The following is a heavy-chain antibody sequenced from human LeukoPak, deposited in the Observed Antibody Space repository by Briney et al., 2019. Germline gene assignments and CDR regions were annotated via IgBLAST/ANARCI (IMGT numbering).Heavy chain of an antibody. CDR1: GFTFSSYA. CDR2: FSYSEGS. D-gene: IGHD3-16*02. Sequence: GSLRLSCAASGFTFSSYAMSWVRQPPGKGLEWIADFSYSEGSRYNPSLKGRASISVDTSKNQISLEVNSVTAADTAMYYCAREDYSYGFGYWGQGAMVTVFS. J-gene: IGHJ4*02. V-gene: IGHV4-59*01. CDR3: AREDYSYGFGY.